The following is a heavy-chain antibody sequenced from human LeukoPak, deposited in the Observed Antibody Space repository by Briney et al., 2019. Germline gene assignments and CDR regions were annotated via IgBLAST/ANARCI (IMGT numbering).Heavy chain of an antibody. CDR1: GFTFSNYW. J-gene: IGHJ4*02. Sequence: GGSLRLSCAASGFTFSNYWMTWVRQAPGKGLEWVANIHQDGSEKYYVDSVKGRFTISGDNAKNSLYLQMNSPRADDTAVYYCARGGIRGVLMEYWGQGTLVTVSS. CDR2: IHQDGSEK. CDR3: ARGGIRGVLMEY. D-gene: IGHD3-10*01. V-gene: IGHV3-7*05.